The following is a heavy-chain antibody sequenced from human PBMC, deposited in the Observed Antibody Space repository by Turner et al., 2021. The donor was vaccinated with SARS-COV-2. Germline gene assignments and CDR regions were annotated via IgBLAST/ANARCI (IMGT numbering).Heavy chain of an antibody. Sequence: EVQLVESGGGLVKPGGSWRLSCAAFGFTFSSYSMNWVRQAPGKGLEWVSSISSSSSYIYYADSVKGRFTISRDNAKNSLYLQMNSLRAEDTAVYYCARGTYYYDSSVYSGTNWFDPWGQGTLVTVSS. CDR3: ARGTYYYDSSVYSGTNWFDP. CDR1: GFTFSSYS. CDR2: ISSSSSYI. V-gene: IGHV3-21*01. D-gene: IGHD3-22*01. J-gene: IGHJ5*02.